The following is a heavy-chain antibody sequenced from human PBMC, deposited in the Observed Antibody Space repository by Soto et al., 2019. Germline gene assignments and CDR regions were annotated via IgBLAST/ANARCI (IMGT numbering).Heavy chain of an antibody. V-gene: IGHV3-11*01. J-gene: IGHJ6*02. CDR1: GFPFSDSY. CDR3: ARVSWREKYGMDV. Sequence: PVGALRLSCAASGFPFSDSYMSWIRQAPGKGLEWISYITFSGNTVYYADSLKGRFTISRDNAKNSLYLQMNRLRAEDTAVYYCARVSWREKYGMDVWGQGTTVTVSS. CDR2: ITFSGNTV.